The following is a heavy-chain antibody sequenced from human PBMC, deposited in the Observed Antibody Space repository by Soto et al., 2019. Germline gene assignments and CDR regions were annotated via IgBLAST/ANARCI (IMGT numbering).Heavy chain of an antibody. CDR1: GYTFTSYG. CDR3: ALLLGYCSSGSCTDDAFGI. V-gene: IGHV1-18*01. J-gene: IGHJ3*02. Sequence: QVQLVQSGAEVKKPGASVKVSCKASGYTFTSYGISWVRQAPGQGLEWLGWISAYNGNTNYAQKLQGRVTMTTDTSISTDYMELSSLRSDDTAMYYCALLLGYCSSGSCTDDAFGIWCQGTMVTVSS. D-gene: IGHD2-15*01. CDR2: ISAYNGNT.